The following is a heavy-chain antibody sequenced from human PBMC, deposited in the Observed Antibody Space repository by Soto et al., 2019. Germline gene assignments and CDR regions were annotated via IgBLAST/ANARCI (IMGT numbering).Heavy chain of an antibody. CDR3: ARDAALTGYYTGIYDYYAWAV. CDR1: GCTFSSYA. D-gene: IGHD3-9*01. V-gene: IGHV1-69*06. J-gene: IGHJ6*02. CDR2: IIPIFGTA. Sequence: SVKVSCKASGCTFSSYAISWVRQAPGQGLEWMGGIIPIFGTANYAQKFQGRVTITADKSTSTAHMELSRLRSEDPAVYYCARDAALTGYYTGIYDYYAWAVGGQGTRVPVS.